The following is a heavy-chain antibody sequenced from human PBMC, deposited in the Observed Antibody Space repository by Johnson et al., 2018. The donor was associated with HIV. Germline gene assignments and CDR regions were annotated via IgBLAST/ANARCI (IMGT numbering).Heavy chain of an antibody. CDR3: TRDGVNSSRHDAFDI. Sequence: VQLVESGGDLVQPGGSLRLSCAASGFTFSNYWMRWVRQAPGKGLEWLAIIKDDGSENYYVDSLKGRFTISRDNAQNSLYLQMDNLRAEDSAVYYCTRDGVNSSRHDAFDIWGQGTVVTVSS. CDR1: GFTFSNYW. CDR2: IKDDGSEN. J-gene: IGHJ3*02. D-gene: IGHD6-13*01. V-gene: IGHV3-7*04.